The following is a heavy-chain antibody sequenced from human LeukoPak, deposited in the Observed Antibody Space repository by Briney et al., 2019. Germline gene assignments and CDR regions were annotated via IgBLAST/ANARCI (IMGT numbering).Heavy chain of an antibody. V-gene: IGHV4-34*01. Sequence: SETLPLTCAVYGGSFSGYYWSWIRQPPGKGLEWIGQIDHSGSTNYNPSLKSRVTISVDTSKNQFSLNLTSVTAADTAVYYCARSTTIKGWFDPWGQGTLVTVSS. D-gene: IGHD4-11*01. J-gene: IGHJ5*02. CDR1: GGSFSGYY. CDR2: IDHSGST. CDR3: ARSTTIKGWFDP.